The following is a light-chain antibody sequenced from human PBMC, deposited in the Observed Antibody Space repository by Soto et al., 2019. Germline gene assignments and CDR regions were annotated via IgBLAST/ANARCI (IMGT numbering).Light chain of an antibody. V-gene: IGLV1-40*01. CDR1: SSNIGAGYD. J-gene: IGLJ2*01. CDR2: GNN. CDR3: QSYDNSLSVYVV. Sequence: QSVLTQPPSVSGAPGQRVTISCTGSSSNIGAGYDVHWYQQLPGTAPKLLIYGNNNRPSGVPDRFSGSKSGTSASLAITGLQAEDEADYYCQSYDNSLSVYVVFGGGTKLTVL.